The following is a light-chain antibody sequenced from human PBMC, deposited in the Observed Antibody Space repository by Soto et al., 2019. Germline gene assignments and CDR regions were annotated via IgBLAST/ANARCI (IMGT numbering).Light chain of an antibody. CDR2: GAS. CDR1: QSVSSN. V-gene: IGKV3-15*01. Sequence: NVLTQSPSTLSLSPGERAPLSCRASQSVSSNLAWYQQKPGQAPRLLIYGASTRATGIPARFSGSGSGTEFTLTISSLQSEDFAVYYCQQYNKWPLTFGGGTKVDIK. CDR3: QQYNKWPLT. J-gene: IGKJ4*01.